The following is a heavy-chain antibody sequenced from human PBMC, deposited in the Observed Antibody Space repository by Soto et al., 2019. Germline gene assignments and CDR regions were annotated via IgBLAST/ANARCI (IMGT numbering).Heavy chain of an antibody. CDR2: IDPSDSYT. J-gene: IGHJ4*02. CDR3: ARGGSYYYYFDY. CDR1: GYSFTSYW. Sequence: PGESLKISCKGSGYSFTSYWISWVRQMPGKGLEWMGRIDPSDSYTNYSPSFQGHVTISADKSISTAYLQWSSLKASDTAMYYCARGGSYYYYFDYWGQGTLVTVSS. D-gene: IGHD1-26*01. V-gene: IGHV5-10-1*01.